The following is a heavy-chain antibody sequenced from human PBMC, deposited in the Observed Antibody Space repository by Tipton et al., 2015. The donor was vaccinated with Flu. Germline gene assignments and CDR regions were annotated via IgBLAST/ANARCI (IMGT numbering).Heavy chain of an antibody. V-gene: IGHV4-61*02. CDR3: ARGGYSYGYGKNYYYYGMDV. D-gene: IGHD5-18*01. J-gene: IGHJ6*02. Sequence: TLSLTCTVSGGSISSGSYYWSWIRQSAGKGLEWIGRIYTSGSTNYNPSPKSRVTISVDTSKNQFSLKLSSVTAADTAVYYCARGGYSYGYGKNYYYYGMDVWGQGTTVTVSS. CDR1: GGSISSGSYY. CDR2: IYTSGST.